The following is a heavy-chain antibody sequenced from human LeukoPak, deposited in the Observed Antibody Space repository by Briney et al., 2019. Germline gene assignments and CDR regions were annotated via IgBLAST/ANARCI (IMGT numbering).Heavy chain of an antibody. CDR2: ISGSGGST. Sequence: GGSLRLSCAASGFTFSNSALSWVRQAPGKGLEWVSDISGSGGSTYYADSVKGRFTISRDNSRDRLYLETNSLRAEDTAVYYCARDRMGAIMYFDVWGRGTLVTVSS. CDR3: ARDRMGAIMYFDV. V-gene: IGHV3-23*01. CDR1: GFTFSNSA. J-gene: IGHJ2*01. D-gene: IGHD3-10*01.